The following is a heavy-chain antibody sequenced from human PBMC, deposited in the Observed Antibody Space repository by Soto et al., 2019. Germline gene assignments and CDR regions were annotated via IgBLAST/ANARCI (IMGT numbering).Heavy chain of an antibody. CDR1: GGSIRSYY. J-gene: IGHJ5*02. D-gene: IGHD4-4*01. V-gene: IGHV4-59*08. CDR2: IYHSGST. CDR3: ARLPPIIAYINYFDP. Sequence: PSETLSLTCTVSGGSIRSYYWGWIRQSPEKGLEWIGYIYHSGSTNYNPSLKSRVTMSIDASRNHFSLQLRSVTAADTAVYYCARLPPIIAYINYFDPWGQGTPVTVSS.